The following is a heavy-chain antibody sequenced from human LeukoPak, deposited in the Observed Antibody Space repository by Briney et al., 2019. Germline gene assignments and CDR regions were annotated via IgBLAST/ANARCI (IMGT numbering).Heavy chain of an antibody. J-gene: IGHJ5*02. V-gene: IGHV1-24*01. CDR3: ARGHRRANWFDP. Sequence: GASVKVSCKVSGYTLTELSMHWVRQAPGKGLEWMGGFDPEDGETIYAQKFQGRVTMTRNTSISTAYMELSSLRSEDTAVYYCARGHRRANWFDPWGQGTLVTVSS. CDR2: FDPEDGET. CDR1: GYTLTELS.